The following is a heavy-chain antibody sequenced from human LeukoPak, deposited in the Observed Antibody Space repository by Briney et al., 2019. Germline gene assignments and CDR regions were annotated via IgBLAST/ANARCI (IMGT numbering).Heavy chain of an antibody. CDR3: ARPGYSSSWYTEDAFDI. V-gene: IGHV5-51*01. J-gene: IGHJ3*02. CDR1: GYSFTSYW. CDR2: IYPGDSYT. Sequence: GESLKISCKGSGYSFTSYWIGWVRQMPGKGLEWMGIIYPGDSYTRYSPSFQGQVTISADKSISTAYLQWSSLKASDTAMYYCARPGYSSSWYTEDAFDIWGQGTMVTVSS. D-gene: IGHD6-13*01.